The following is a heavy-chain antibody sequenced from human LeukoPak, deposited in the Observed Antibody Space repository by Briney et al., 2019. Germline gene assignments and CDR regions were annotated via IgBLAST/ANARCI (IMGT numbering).Heavy chain of an antibody. CDR1: GFTFDDYA. J-gene: IGHJ4*02. CDR2: ISWNSGSI. Sequence: GGSLRLSCAASGFTFDDYAMHWVRQAPGKGLEWVSGISWNSGSIGYADSVKGRFTISRDNAKNSLYLQMNSLRAEDTALYYCAKAYSSSWLSDSYYFGYWGQGTLVTVSS. CDR3: AKAYSSSWLSDSYYFGY. V-gene: IGHV3-9*01. D-gene: IGHD6-13*01.